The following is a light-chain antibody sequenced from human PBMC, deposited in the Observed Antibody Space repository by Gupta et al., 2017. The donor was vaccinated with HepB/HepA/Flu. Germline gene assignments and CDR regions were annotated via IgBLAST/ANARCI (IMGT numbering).Light chain of an antibody. Sequence: QLVLTHSPSASASLGASVKLPCTLSSEHRSYSIAWHQQQPEKVPRYLMKVNSDGSHSRGGGIPDRFSGSSSGAERYLIISSLQSEDEADYYCQTWDSVILFGGGTKLTVL. CDR1: SEHRSYS. CDR2: VNSDGSH. J-gene: IGLJ2*01. CDR3: QTWDSVIL. V-gene: IGLV4-69*01.